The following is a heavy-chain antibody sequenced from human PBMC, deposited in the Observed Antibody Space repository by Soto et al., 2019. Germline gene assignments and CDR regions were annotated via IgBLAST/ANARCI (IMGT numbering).Heavy chain of an antibody. CDR2: IKLDGREK. J-gene: IGHJ4*01. Sequence: GGSLRLSCSASGFIFRRYWMAWVRQAPGKGLEWVATIKLDGREKNYLDSVQGRFTISRDDAENSMSLQMSSLRGEDTAVYFCVRELHGYGRFDYWGLVTPVTVS. CDR3: VRELHGYGRFDY. CDR1: GFIFRRYW. D-gene: IGHD1-1*01. V-gene: IGHV3-7*01.